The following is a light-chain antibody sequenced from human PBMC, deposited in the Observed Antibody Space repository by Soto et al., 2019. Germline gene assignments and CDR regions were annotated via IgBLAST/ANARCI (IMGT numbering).Light chain of an antibody. CDR1: SSDVGGYNY. CDR2: GVS. J-gene: IGLJ2*01. CDR3: CSYAGSYGVV. V-gene: IGLV2-11*01. Sequence: QSALTQPRSVSGSPGQSVTISCTGTSSDVGGYNYVSWYQQHPGKAPKLMIYGVSKRPSGVPDRFSGSKSGNTASLTISGLQAEDEADYYCCSYAGSYGVVFGGGTKVTVL.